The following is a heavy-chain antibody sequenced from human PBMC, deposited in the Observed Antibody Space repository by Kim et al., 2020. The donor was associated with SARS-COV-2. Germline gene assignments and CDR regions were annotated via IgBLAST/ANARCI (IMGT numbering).Heavy chain of an antibody. D-gene: IGHD3-3*01. CDR2: INHSGST. J-gene: IGHJ3*02. Sequence: SETLSLTCAVYGGPFSDYYWSWIRQPPGKGLEWIGEINHSGSTNYNPSLKSRGTISVDTTKTQFSLKLSSMTAADTAIYYCARGASTYYTSPLDAFDIWGQGTKVSVSS. CDR3: ARGASTYYTSPLDAFDI. CDR1: GGPFSDYY. V-gene: IGHV4-34*01.